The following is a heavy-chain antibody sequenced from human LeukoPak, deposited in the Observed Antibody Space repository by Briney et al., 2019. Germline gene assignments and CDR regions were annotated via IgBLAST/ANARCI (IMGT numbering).Heavy chain of an antibody. D-gene: IGHD3-16*02. J-gene: IGHJ4*02. Sequence: SETLSLTCAVYGVSFSGYYWSWIRQPPGKGLEWIGEINHSGSTNYNPSLKSRVTISVDTSKNQFSLKLSSVTAADTAVYYCASGGGYPNYWGQGTLVTVSS. CDR2: INHSGST. CDR1: GVSFSGYY. CDR3: ASGGGYPNY. V-gene: IGHV4-34*01.